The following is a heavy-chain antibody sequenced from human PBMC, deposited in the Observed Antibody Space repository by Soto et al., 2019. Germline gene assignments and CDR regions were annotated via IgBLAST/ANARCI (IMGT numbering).Heavy chain of an antibody. Sequence: ASVNVSCKASGYTFTGYYMHWVRQAPGQGLEWMGWINPNSGGTNYAQKFQGWVTMTRDTSISTAYMELSRLRSDDTAVYYCARVHKLGAAAGGFDYWGQGTPVTVSS. CDR1: GYTFTGYY. V-gene: IGHV1-2*04. J-gene: IGHJ4*02. CDR3: ARVHKLGAAAGGFDY. D-gene: IGHD6-13*01. CDR2: INPNSGGT.